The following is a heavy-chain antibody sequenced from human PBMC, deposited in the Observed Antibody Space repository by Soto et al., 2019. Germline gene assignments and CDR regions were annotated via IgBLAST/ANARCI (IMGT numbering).Heavy chain of an antibody. D-gene: IGHD2-2*02. V-gene: IGHV3-30-3*01. J-gene: IGHJ6*02. CDR2: ISYDGSNK. CDR3: ARNHGYCSSTSCYTGGAYYYCMDV. Sequence: QVQLVESGGGVVQPGRSLRLSCAASGFTFSSYAMHWVRQAPGKGLEWVAVISYDGSNKYYADSVKGRFTISRDNSKNTLYLQMNSLRAEHTAVYYCARNHGYCSSTSCYTGGAYYYCMDVWGQGTTVTVSS. CDR1: GFTFSSYA.